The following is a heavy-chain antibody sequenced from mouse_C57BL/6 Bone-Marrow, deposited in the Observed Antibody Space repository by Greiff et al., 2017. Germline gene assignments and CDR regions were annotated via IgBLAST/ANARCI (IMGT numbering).Heavy chain of an antibody. CDR1: GYTFTDYY. J-gene: IGHJ2*01. CDR3: ARGGYYFDY. Sequence: EVQLQQSGPVLVKPGASVKMSCKASGYTFTDYYMNWVKQSHGKSLEWIGVINPYNGGTSYNQKFKGKATLTVDKSSSTAYMELNSLTSEDSAVYYCARGGYYFDYWGQGTTLTVSS. V-gene: IGHV1-19*01. CDR2: INPYNGGT.